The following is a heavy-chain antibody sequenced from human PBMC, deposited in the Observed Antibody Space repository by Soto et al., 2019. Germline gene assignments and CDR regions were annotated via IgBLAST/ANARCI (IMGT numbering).Heavy chain of an antibody. Sequence: EVQLVESGGGLIQPGGSLRLSCAASGFTVSSNYMSWVRQAPGKGLEWVSVIYSGGSTYYADSVKGRFTISRDNSKNTLYLQMNSLRAEDTAVYYCARDRGGSGYPEDFQHWGQGTPVTVSS. D-gene: IGHD3-10*01. CDR3: ARDRGGSGYPEDFQH. CDR2: IYSGGST. J-gene: IGHJ1*01. V-gene: IGHV3-53*01. CDR1: GFTVSSNY.